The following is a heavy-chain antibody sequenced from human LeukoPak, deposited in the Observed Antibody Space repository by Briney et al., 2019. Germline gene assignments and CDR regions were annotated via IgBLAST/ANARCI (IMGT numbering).Heavy chain of an antibody. Sequence: GASVKVSCKASGYTFTSYGISWVRQAPGQGLEWMGWISAYNGNTNYAQKLQGRVTMTTDTSTSTACMELRSLRSDDTAVYYCARSGAPNYYYYYMDVWGKGTTVTISS. V-gene: IGHV1-18*01. CDR2: ISAYNGNT. CDR1: GYTFTSYG. CDR3: ARSGAPNYYYYYMDV. J-gene: IGHJ6*03. D-gene: IGHD3-10*01.